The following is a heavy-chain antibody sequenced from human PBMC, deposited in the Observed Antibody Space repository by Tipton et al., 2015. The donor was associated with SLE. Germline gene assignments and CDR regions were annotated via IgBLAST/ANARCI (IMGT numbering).Heavy chain of an antibody. CDR3: ARHTSGFDY. CDR2: IFYSGST. V-gene: IGHV4-39*07. J-gene: IGHJ4*02. CDR1: SASISCGTYN. Sequence: TLSLTCPVSSASISCGTYNWGWLRQTPGKGLEWLGNIFYSGSTYYNPSLKSRVTMSVDTSKNQFSLKLSSVTAADTAVYYCARHTSGFDYWGQGTLVTVSS. D-gene: IGHD6-19*01.